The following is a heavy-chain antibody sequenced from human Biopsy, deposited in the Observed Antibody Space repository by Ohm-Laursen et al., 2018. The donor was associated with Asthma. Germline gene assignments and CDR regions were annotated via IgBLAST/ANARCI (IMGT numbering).Heavy chain of an antibody. J-gene: IGHJ4*02. D-gene: IGHD4-11*01. V-gene: IGHV3-30*18. CDR1: GFTFSRYV. Sequence: SLRLSCAASGFTFSRYVMHWVRQAPGKGLDWVALISYDGSNDFYADSVKGRFTISRDNSKNTLYLQMNSLTFEDTAVYYCAKSVRYSNFIDSWGQGTLVTVSS. CDR3: AKSVRYSNFIDS. CDR2: ISYDGSND.